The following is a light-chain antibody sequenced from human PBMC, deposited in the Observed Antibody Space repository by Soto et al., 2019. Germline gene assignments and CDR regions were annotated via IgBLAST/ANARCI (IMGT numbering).Light chain of an antibody. CDR2: EVT. CDR3: SSYTSGITV. J-gene: IGLJ2*01. Sequence: SVLTQPASVSGSPGQSITISCTGTSSDVGGSKYVSWYQQHPGKAPKLMIYEVTNRPSGVSNRFSGSKSDNTASLTISGLQAEDEADYYCSSYTSGITVFGGGTKLTVL. V-gene: IGLV2-14*01. CDR1: SSDVGGSKY.